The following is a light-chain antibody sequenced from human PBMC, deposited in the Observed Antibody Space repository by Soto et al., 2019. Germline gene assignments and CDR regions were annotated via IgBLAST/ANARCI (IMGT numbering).Light chain of an antibody. J-gene: IGKJ1*01. V-gene: IGKV3-15*01. CDR2: GAS. Sequence: IVVKQSPSTLSVTKGERATLSCRASQSVSRKLAWYQQTRGQAPRLLMYGASTRATGVPARFSGSGSGTEFTLTISNLQSEDFAVYHCQQYDKWPRTFGQGTKVDVK. CDR1: QSVSRK. CDR3: QQYDKWPRT.